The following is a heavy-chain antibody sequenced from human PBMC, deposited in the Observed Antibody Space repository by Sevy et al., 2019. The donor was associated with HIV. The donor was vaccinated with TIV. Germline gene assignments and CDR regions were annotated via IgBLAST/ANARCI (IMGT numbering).Heavy chain of an antibody. Sequence: GESLKISCKGYGYKFSSYWIGWVRQMPGKGLEWMGIIYPDDSETRYSPSLEGQVTISADKSISTAYLHWSSLRASDTAMYFCASRRYDTSGYPQYYFDLWGQGTLVTVSS. CDR1: GYKFSSYW. V-gene: IGHV5-51*01. CDR3: ASRRYDTSGYPQYYFDL. J-gene: IGHJ4*02. CDR2: IYPDDSET. D-gene: IGHD3-22*01.